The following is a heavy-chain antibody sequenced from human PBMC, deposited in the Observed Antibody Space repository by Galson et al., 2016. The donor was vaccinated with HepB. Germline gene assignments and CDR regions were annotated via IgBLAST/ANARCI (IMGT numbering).Heavy chain of an antibody. CDR3: ARDLIAAPGRTFFYYYYYMDV. D-gene: IGHD6-13*01. CDR2: IRGSGGGI. CDR1: GFTFATYP. Sequence: LRLSCAGSGFTFATYPMSWVRQAPGKGLEWVSGIRGSGGGIDYADSVKGRFTISRDNSKNTLYLQMDSLRAEDTAVYYCARDLIAAPGRTFFYYYYYMDVWGKGTTVTVSS. J-gene: IGHJ6*03. V-gene: IGHV3-23*01.